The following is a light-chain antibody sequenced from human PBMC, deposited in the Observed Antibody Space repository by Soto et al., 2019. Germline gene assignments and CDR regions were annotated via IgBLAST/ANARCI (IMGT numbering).Light chain of an antibody. J-gene: IGKJ1*01. V-gene: IGKV1-5*01. CDR2: DAS. CDR1: QSISSW. Sequence: DIQMTQSPSTLSASVGDRVTITCRASQSISSWLAWYQQKPGKAPKILIYDASSLESGGPSRFSGSGSGTEFTLTISSLQPDDFATYYCQQYNSHWTFGQGTKVDIK. CDR3: QQYNSHWT.